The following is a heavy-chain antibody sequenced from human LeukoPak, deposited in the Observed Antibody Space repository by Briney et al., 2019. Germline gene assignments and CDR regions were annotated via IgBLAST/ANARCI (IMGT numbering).Heavy chain of an antibody. CDR1: GGSISSYY. J-gene: IGHJ6*03. CDR3: ARTTTVRGTYYMDV. V-gene: IGHV4-59*01. D-gene: IGHD3-10*01. CDR2: IYYSGYT. Sequence: PSETLSLTCTVSGGSISSYYWSWIRQPPGRGLEWIGYIYYSGYTNYNPSLKSRVTKSVDTSKNQFSLKLSSVTAADTAVYYCARTTTVRGTYYMDVWGKGTTVTISS.